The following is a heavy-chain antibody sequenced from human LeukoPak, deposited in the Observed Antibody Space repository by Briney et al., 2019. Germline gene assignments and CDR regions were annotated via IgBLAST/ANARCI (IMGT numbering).Heavy chain of an antibody. Sequence: TGGSLRLSCAASGFTFSSYGMHWVRQAPGKGLEWVAVIWYDGSNKYYADSVKGRFTISRDNSRNTLYLQMNSVRAEDTGVYYCASLPFYGSGSYNFDYWGQGTLVTVSS. V-gene: IGHV3-33*01. CDR3: ASLPFYGSGSYNFDY. CDR1: GFTFSSYG. J-gene: IGHJ4*02. CDR2: IWYDGSNK. D-gene: IGHD3-10*01.